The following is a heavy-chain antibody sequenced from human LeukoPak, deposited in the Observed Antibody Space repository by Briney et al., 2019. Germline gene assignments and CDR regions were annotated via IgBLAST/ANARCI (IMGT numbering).Heavy chain of an antibody. CDR2: INPSGVST. Sequence: ASVKVSCKASGYTFTIYYIHWVRQAPGEGLESIGIINPSGVSTSYAQKFQGRVTMTRDMSTSTVYMELGSLRSEDTAVYYCARVAAEVVGVPGAIGFGWLRRDYYYMDVWGKGTTVTVSS. D-gene: IGHD2-2*02. V-gene: IGHV1-46*01. CDR1: GYTFTIYY. CDR3: ARVAAEVVGVPGAIGFGWLRRDYYYMDV. J-gene: IGHJ6*03.